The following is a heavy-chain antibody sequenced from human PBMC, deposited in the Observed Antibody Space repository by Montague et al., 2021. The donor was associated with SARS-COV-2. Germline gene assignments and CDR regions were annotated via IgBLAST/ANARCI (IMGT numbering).Heavy chain of an antibody. CDR3: ARGVRGRIVVVIAIPYYYFDY. D-gene: IGHD2-21*01. Sequence: TLSLTCTVSGGSISSGGYYWSWIRQHPGKGLEWIGYIYYSGSTYYNPSLKSRVTISVDTSKNQLSLKLNSVTAADTAVYYCARGVRGRIVVVIAIPYYYFDYWGQGTLVTVSS. CDR2: IYYSGST. CDR1: GGSISSGGYY. J-gene: IGHJ4*02. V-gene: IGHV4-31*03.